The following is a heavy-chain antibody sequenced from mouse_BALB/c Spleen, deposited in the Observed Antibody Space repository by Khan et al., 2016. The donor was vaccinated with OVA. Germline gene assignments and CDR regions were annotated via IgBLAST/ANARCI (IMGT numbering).Heavy chain of an antibody. V-gene: IGHV2-2*02. J-gene: IGHJ3*01. Sequence: QVQLKESGPGLVQPSQSLSITCTVSGFSLTTNGVHWVRQFPGKGLEWLGVIWRGGSTDYNAAFISRLSISKDSSKSQVFFKMNSLQVNDTAIYYCARNYDYDEGLAYWGQGTLVTVAA. CDR2: IWRGGST. CDR3: ARNYDYDEGLAY. CDR1: GFSLTTNG. D-gene: IGHD2-4*01.